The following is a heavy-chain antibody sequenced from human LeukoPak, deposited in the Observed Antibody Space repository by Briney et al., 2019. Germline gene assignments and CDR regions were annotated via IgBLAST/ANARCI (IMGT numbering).Heavy chain of an antibody. CDR2: VYYSGST. D-gene: IGHD2-15*01. CDR3: ARYRGCSGGSCYRWFDP. CDR1: GGSISSTTYY. J-gene: IGHJ5*02. V-gene: IGHV4-39*01. Sequence: SETLSLTCTVSGGSISSTTYYWGWIRQPPGKGLEWIGSVYYSGSTYYNPSLKSRVTISVDTSKNQFSLKLRSVTAADTAVYYCARYRGCSGGSCYRWFDPWGREPWSPSP.